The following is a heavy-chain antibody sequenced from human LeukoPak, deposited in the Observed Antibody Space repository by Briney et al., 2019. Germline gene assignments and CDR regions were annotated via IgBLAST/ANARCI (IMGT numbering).Heavy chain of an antibody. CDR1: GFTFSSYS. D-gene: IGHD1-26*01. J-gene: IGHJ3*02. V-gene: IGHV3-48*01. CDR3: ARGGSYLSAFDI. Sequence: GGSLRLSCAASGFTFSSYSMNWVRQAPGKGLEWVSYISSSSSSIYYADSVKGRFTISRDNSKNTLYLQMNSLRAEDTAVYYCARGGSYLSAFDIWGQGTMVTVSS. CDR2: ISSSSSSI.